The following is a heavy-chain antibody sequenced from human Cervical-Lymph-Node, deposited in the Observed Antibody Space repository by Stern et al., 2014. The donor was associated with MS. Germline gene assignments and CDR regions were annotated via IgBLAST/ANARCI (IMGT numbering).Heavy chain of an antibody. CDR2: IYYSGST. J-gene: IGHJ5*02. V-gene: IGHV4-59*01. CDR1: GGSISSYY. CDR3: ARAVGSTKGYDP. D-gene: IGHD4-23*01. Sequence: QVQLQESGPGLVKPSETLSLTCTVSGGSISSYYWSWIRQPPGKGLEWIGYIYYSGSTNYNPSLKSRVTISVDTSKNQFSLKLSSVTAADTAVYYCARAVGSTKGYDPWGQGTLVTVSS.